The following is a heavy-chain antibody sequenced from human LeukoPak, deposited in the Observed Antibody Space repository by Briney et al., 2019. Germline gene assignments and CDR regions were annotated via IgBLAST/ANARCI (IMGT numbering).Heavy chain of an antibody. D-gene: IGHD3-22*01. Sequence: PSETLALTCAVSGGSISTDTYWWGWIRQSPGKGLEWVAIIFHSGGTHYNPSLKSRVTISVDTSKNQFSLKLSSVTAADTAVYYCARLRYYDSSGYPDYAIDYWGQGTLVTVSS. J-gene: IGHJ4*02. CDR1: GGSISTDTYW. CDR3: ARLRYYDSSGYPDYAIDY. V-gene: IGHV4-39*01. CDR2: IFHSGGT.